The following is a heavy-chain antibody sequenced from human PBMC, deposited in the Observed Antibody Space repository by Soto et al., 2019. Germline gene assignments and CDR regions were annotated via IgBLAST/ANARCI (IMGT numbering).Heavy chain of an antibody. CDR1: GGSISSGGYS. CDR2: IYHSGST. J-gene: IGHJ4*02. D-gene: IGHD1-26*01. CDR3: ARSGEYPYYFDY. V-gene: IGHV4-30-2*01. Sequence: QLQLQESGSGLVKPSQTLSLTCAVSGGSISSGGYSWSWIRQPPGKGLEWIGYIYHSGSTYYNPALKIRVTQSVDSSKNQFSHKLSSVTAADTAVYYCARSGEYPYYFDYWGQGTLVTVSS.